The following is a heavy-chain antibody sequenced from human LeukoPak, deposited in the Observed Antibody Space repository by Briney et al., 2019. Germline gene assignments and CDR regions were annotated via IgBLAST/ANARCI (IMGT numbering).Heavy chain of an antibody. CDR1: GYAFTGYY. Sequence: SVKVSCKASGYAFTGYYIYWVRQAPGQGLEWMGWINPNSGGTNYAQTFQGRVTMTRDTSISTAYMELSSLRSDDTAVYYCAREGHISGFSDSWGQGTLVTVSS. D-gene: IGHD3-22*01. V-gene: IGHV1-2*02. CDR2: INPNSGGT. J-gene: IGHJ4*02. CDR3: AREGHISGFSDS.